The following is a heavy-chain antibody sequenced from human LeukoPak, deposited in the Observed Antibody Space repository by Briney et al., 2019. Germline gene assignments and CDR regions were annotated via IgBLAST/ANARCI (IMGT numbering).Heavy chain of an antibody. V-gene: IGHV3-15*07. CDR2: IKSKTDGGTT. D-gene: IGHD1-7*01. CDR3: TTGRLTGTTRGANWFDP. CDR1: GFTFSNAW. J-gene: IGHJ5*02. Sequence: GGSLRLSCAASGFTFSNAWMNWVRQAPGKGLEWVGRIKSKTDGGTTDYAAPVKGRFTISRDDSKNTLYLQMNSLKTEDTAVYSCTTGRLTGTTRGANWFDPWGQGTLVTVSS.